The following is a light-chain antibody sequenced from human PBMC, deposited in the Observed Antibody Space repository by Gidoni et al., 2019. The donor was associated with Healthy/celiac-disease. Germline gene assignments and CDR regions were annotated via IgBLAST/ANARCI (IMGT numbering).Light chain of an antibody. V-gene: IGKV3-20*01. CDR2: GAS. Sequence: EIVLTQSPGTLSLSPGERATLSCRARKSVSSSYLAWYQQKPGQAPRLLIYGASSRATGIPDRFSGSGSGTDFTLTISRLEPEDFAVYYCQQYGSSPFTFGPGTKVDIK. CDR3: QQYGSSPFT. CDR1: KSVSSSY. J-gene: IGKJ3*01.